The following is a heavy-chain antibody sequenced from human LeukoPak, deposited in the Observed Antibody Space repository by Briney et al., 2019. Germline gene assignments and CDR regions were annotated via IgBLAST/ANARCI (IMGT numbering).Heavy chain of an antibody. CDR3: ARVRESFDY. CDR2: IYYSGST. V-gene: IGHV4-59*01. Sequence: ETLSLTCTVSGGSISSYYWSWIRQPPGKGLEWIGYIYYSGSTNYNPSLKSRVTISVDTSKNQFSLKLSSVTAADTAVYYCARVRESFDYWGQGTLVTVSS. J-gene: IGHJ4*02. CDR1: GGSISSYY.